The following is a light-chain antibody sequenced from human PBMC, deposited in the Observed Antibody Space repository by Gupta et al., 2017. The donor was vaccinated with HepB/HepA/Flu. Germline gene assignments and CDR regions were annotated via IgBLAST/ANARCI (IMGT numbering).Light chain of an antibody. J-gene: IGKJ2*02. CDR1: QDIAYF. CDR3: QQDKKVPCN. V-gene: IGKV1-33*01. CDR2: DAS. Sequence: DIQMTQSPSSLSASIGDRITITCQASQDIAYFLNWYQQKPGKAPELLIYDASHLETGVPSRFSGSGSGTYFTFTINSLQPDDIGTYYCQQDKKVPCNFGQGTKVAIK.